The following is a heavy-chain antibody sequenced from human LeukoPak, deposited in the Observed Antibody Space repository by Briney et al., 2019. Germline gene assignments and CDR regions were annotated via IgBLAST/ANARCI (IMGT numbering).Heavy chain of an antibody. J-gene: IGHJ4*02. D-gene: IGHD3-10*01. CDR1: GYTFTSYG. CDR2: ISAYNGNT. V-gene: IGHV1-18*01. Sequence: ASVKVSCKASGYTFTSYGISRVRQAPGQGLEWMGWISAYNGNTNYAQKLQGRVTMTTDTSTSTAYMELRSLRSDDTAVYYCAKGGRILLWFGELLSPYFDYWGQGTLVTVSS. CDR3: AKGGRILLWFGELLSPYFDY.